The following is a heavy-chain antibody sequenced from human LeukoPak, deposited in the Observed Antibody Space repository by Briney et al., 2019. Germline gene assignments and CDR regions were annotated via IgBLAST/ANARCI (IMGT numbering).Heavy chain of an antibody. J-gene: IGHJ6*04. V-gene: IGHV4-61*01. Sequence: AETLPLTCTVSGGSVSSGSYYWSWIPQPPGKGLGWIGYISYSGSTNYNPSLKSRVTISVDTSKNQFSLKLSSVTAADTAVYYCASGGSHYDILTDYYYYYGMDVWGKGTTVTVSS. CDR1: GGSVSSGSYY. D-gene: IGHD3-9*01. CDR2: ISYSGST. CDR3: ASGGSHYDILTDYYYYYGMDV.